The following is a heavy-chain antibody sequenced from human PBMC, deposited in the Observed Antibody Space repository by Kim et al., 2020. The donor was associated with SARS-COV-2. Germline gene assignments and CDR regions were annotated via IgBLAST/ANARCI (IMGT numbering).Heavy chain of an antibody. CDR2: ISGSGVIT. CDR3: AKGSGLGTYFDY. D-gene: IGHD3-3*01. J-gene: IGHJ4*02. V-gene: IGHV3-23*01. CDR1: GFTFSTYA. Sequence: GGSLRLSCAASGFTFSTYAMSWVRQAPGKGLEWVSLISGSGVITYYADSVKGRFTISRDNSKNTLYLQMNSLRAEGTAIYYWAKGSGLGTYFDYWGQGT.